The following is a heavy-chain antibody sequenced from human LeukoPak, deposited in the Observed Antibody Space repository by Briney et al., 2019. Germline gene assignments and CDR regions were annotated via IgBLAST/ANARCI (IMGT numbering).Heavy chain of an antibody. V-gene: IGHV4-39*01. CDR2: IYYSGST. CDR1: GGSISSSSYY. Sequence: PSETLSLTCTVSGGSISSSSYYWGWIRQPPGKGLEWIGSIYYSGSTYYNPSLKSRVTISVDTSKNQFSLKLSSVTAADTAVYYCASPKEAATDDAFDIWGQGTMVTVSS. CDR3: ASPKEAATDDAFDI. J-gene: IGHJ3*02. D-gene: IGHD2-15*01.